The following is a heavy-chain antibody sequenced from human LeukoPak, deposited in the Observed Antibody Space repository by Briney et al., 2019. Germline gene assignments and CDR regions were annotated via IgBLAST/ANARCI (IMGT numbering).Heavy chain of an antibody. V-gene: IGHV4-39*07. CDR3: ARDEGDESN. CDR1: GGSISSSSYY. Sequence: SKTLSLTCTVSGGSISSSSYYWGWIRQPPGKGLEWIGSIYYSGSTYYNPSLKSRVTISVDTSKNQFSLKLSSVTAADTAVYYCARDEGDESNWGQGTLVTVSS. D-gene: IGHD2-21*02. CDR2: IYYSGST. J-gene: IGHJ4*02.